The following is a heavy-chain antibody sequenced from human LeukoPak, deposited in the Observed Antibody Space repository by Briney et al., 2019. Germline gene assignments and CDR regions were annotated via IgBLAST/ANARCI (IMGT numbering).Heavy chain of an antibody. D-gene: IGHD3-22*01. CDR3: AKDLDSSGYGVDY. V-gene: IGHV3-74*01. Sequence: GGSLRLSCATSGFTFSSYWMHWVRQAPGKGLVWVSHINNDGSSTNYADSVKGRFTISRDNSKNSLYLQMNSLRAEDTALYYCAKDLDSSGYGVDYWGQGTLVTVSS. CDR1: GFTFSSYW. J-gene: IGHJ4*02. CDR2: INNDGSST.